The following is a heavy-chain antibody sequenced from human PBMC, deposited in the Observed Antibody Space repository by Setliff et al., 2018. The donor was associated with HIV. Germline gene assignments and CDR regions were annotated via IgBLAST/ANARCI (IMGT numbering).Heavy chain of an antibody. CDR3: ASAYCGGDCYSRTREFYYYYYMDV. CDR1: GDSISSGGYF. V-gene: IGHV4-61*09. CDR2: IHTTGST. Sequence: PSETLSLTCTVSGDSISSGGYFWSWIRQPAGKGLEWVGHIHTTGSTNYNPSLKSRVIVAIDTPQNQFFLKLSSVTAADTAVYYCASAYCGGDCYSRTREFYYYYYMDVWGKGTTVTVSS. D-gene: IGHD2-21*02. J-gene: IGHJ6*03.